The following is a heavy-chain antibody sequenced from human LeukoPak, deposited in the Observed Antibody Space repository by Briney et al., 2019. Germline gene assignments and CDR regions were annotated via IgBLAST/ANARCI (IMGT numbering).Heavy chain of an antibody. V-gene: IGHV3-64*01. CDR1: GFTFTFYS. CDR2: ISANGQSI. CDR3: ARRHTSGFYVVDY. D-gene: IGHD3-22*01. Sequence: GGSLRLSCAASGFTFTFYSIHWIRQAPGRGLEYVSAISANGQSIDHANSVKGRFTTARDNSNNTVFLQMGSLRPEDTAVYYCARRHTSGFYVVDYWGQGTLVTVSS. J-gene: IGHJ4*02.